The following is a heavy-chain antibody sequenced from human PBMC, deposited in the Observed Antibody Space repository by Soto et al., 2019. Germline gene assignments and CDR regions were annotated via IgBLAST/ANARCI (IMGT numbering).Heavy chain of an antibody. CDR3: AKDQVAVAGPGNYGMDV. CDR2: ISYDGSNK. CDR1: GFTFSSYG. D-gene: IGHD6-19*01. J-gene: IGHJ6*02. Sequence: GESLSLSCAASGFTFSSYGMHWVRQAPGKGLEWVAVISYDGSNKYYADSVKGRFTISRDNSKNTLYLQMNSLRAEDTAVYYCAKDQVAVAGPGNYGMDVWGQGTTVTVSS. V-gene: IGHV3-30*18.